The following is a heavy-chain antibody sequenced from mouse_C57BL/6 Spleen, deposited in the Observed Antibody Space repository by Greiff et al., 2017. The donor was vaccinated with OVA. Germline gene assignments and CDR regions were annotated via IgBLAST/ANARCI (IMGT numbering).Heavy chain of an antibody. CDR2: ISYDGSN. CDR1: GYSITSGYY. V-gene: IGHV3-6*01. J-gene: IGHJ4*01. D-gene: IGHD1-1*01. CDR3: ARQSDYYGSSYYAMDY. Sequence: EVKLQESGPGLVKPSQSLSLTCSVTGYSITSGYYWNWIRQFPGNKLEWMGYISYDGSNNYNPSLKNRISITRDTSKNQFFLTLNSVTTEDTTTYYCARQSDYYGSSYYAMDYWGQGTSVTVSS.